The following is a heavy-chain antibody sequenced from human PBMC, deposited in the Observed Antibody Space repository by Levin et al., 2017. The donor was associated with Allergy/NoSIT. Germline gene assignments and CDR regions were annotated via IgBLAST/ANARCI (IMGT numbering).Heavy chain of an antibody. Sequence: GESLKISCKASGYTFTGYYLHWVRQAPGQGLEWMGWVYPDTATRDYAQKFQGRVTMTRDTSTSTAYMDLSSLKSDDTAIYYCARGAVAVAGLRLDLWGQGTLVTVSS. CDR3: ARGAVAVAGLRLDL. D-gene: IGHD6-19*01. CDR1: GYTFTGYY. CDR2: VYPDTATR. V-gene: IGHV1-2*02. J-gene: IGHJ5*02.